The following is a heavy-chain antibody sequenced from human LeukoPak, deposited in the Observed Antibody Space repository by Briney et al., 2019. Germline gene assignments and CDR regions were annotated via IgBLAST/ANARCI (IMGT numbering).Heavy chain of an antibody. CDR3: ARRDKLRYGDAFDM. CDR1: GGSFSGYY. Sequence: SETLSLTCADYGGSFSGYYWSWIRQPPGKGLEWIGEINHSGSTNYNPSLKSRVTMSVDTSKNHFSLKLSSVTAADTAVYYCARRDKLRYGDAFDMWGQGTMVTVSS. CDR2: INHSGST. V-gene: IGHV4-34*01. J-gene: IGHJ3*02. D-gene: IGHD1-14*01.